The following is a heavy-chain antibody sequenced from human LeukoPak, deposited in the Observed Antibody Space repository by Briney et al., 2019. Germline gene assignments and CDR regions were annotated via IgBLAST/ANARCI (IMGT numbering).Heavy chain of an antibody. V-gene: IGHV4-4*02. CDR3: AREGGFYRPLDY. CDR2: VHLDGRT. CDR1: GGSVTSTNW. J-gene: IGHJ4*02. D-gene: IGHD6-25*01. Sequence: SETLSLTCDVSGGSVTSTNWWTWFRQPPGKGLGWIGEVHLDGRTNYNPSLKSRLVMSADLPENHISLKLTSVTAADTAVYYCAREGGFYRPLDYSGQGTLVTVSS.